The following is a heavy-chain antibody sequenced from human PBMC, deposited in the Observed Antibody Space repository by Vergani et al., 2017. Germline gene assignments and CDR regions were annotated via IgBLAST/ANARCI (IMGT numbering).Heavy chain of an antibody. J-gene: IGHJ3*01. D-gene: IGHD2-2*01. CDR2: INNNGGGT. CDR1: GFTFNSYA. V-gene: IGHV3-23*01. CDR3: AKVCGSTSCPYGGGAFDV. Sequence: QLLESGGGLIQPGGSLRLSCAASGFTFNSYAMTWVRQAPGKGLEWVSGINNNGGGTYYADSVKGRFNISRDNSKNTLYLQMTDLRAEDTATYYCAKVCGSTSCPYGGGAFDVWGHGTMVTVSS.